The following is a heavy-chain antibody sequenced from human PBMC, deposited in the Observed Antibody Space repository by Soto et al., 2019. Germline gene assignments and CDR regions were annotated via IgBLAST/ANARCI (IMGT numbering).Heavy chain of an antibody. CDR1: GYTFTDYG. D-gene: IGHD5-18*01. V-gene: IGHV1-18*01. CDR2: INGYNGNT. CDR3: ARASWIQSDY. J-gene: IGHJ4*02. Sequence: ASVKVSCKASGYTFTDYGISWVRQAPGQGLEWIGWINGYNGNTKYSQNFQGRITITRDTSASTAYMELSSLRSEDTAVYYCARASWIQSDYWGQGTLVTVSS.